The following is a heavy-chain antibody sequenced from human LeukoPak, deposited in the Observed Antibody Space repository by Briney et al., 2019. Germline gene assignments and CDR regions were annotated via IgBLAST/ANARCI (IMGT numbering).Heavy chain of an antibody. D-gene: IGHD3-10*01. Sequence: GGSLRLSCAASGFIFSTYNMNWVRQAPGKGLEWVSHIYGSSNVIYYADSVKGRFTISRDNAKNSLYLQMNSLRAEDTAVYYCARSPRIRGVITHFDSWGQGTPVTVSS. CDR3: ARSPRIRGVITHFDS. CDR2: IYGSSNVI. J-gene: IGHJ5*01. V-gene: IGHV3-48*01. CDR1: GFIFSTYN.